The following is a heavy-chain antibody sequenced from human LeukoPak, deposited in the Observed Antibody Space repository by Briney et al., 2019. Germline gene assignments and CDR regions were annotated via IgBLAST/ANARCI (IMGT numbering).Heavy chain of an antibody. Sequence: GRSLRLSCAASGFTFDDYAMHWVRQAPGKGLEWVSGISWNSGSIGYADSVKGRFTISRDNAKNSLYLQMNSLRAEDTALYYCAKDMSQPYRPEEPVDYWGQGTLVNVSS. J-gene: IGHJ4*02. CDR3: AKDMSQPYRPEEPVDY. D-gene: IGHD1-26*01. V-gene: IGHV3-9*01. CDR1: GFTFDDYA. CDR2: ISWNSGSI.